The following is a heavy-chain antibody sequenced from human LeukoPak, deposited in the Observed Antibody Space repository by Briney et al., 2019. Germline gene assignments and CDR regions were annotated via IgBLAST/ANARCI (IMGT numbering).Heavy chain of an antibody. CDR1: GFTFGDYA. Sequence: GRSLRLSCAASGFTFGDYAMHWVRQAPGKGLEWVSGINWYSGTIGYADSVKGRFTISRDNAKNSLYLQMSSLRAEDTALYYCAKDIYYDITQPLDWGQGTLVTVSS. CDR2: INWYSGTI. J-gene: IGHJ4*02. D-gene: IGHD3-9*01. V-gene: IGHV3-9*01. CDR3: AKDIYYDITQPLD.